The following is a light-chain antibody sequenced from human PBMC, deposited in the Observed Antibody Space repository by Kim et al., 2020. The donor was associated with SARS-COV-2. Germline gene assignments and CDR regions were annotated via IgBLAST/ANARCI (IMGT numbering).Light chain of an antibody. CDR3: QQAASFPLI. CDR2: AAS. V-gene: IGKV1-12*01. CDR1: QDISKW. Sequence: ASVGDTVTITCRASQDISKWVAWYQQKPGKAPKFLIYAASTLRSGVPSRFSGSGSGTDFTLTINSLQTDDFATYYCQQAASFPLIFGGGTKVEI. J-gene: IGKJ4*01.